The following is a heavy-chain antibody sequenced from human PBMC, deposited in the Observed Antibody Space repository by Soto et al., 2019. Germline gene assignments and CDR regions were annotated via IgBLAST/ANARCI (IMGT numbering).Heavy chain of an antibody. CDR3: ARGIAARTVGSTNSDY. J-gene: IGHJ4*02. CDR2: IYYSGST. D-gene: IGHD6-6*01. CDR1: GGSISSYY. Sequence: PSETLSLTCTVSGGSISSYYWSWIRRPPGKGLEWIGYIYYSGSTNYNPSLKSRVTLSVDSSKNQFSMKLSSVTAADTAVYYCARGIAARTVGSTNSDYWCQGNLVTVSS. V-gene: IGHV4-59*01.